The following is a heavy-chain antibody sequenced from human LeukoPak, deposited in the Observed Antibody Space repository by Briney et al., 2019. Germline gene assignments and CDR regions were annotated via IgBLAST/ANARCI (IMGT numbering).Heavy chain of an antibody. CDR3: ARVSYDILTYYFDY. CDR1: GFLFGSYS. V-gene: IGHV3-21*01. J-gene: IGHJ4*02. D-gene: IGHD3-9*01. Sequence: PGGSLRLSCAASGFLFGSYSVIWVRQAPGKGLEWVSSISSTSSYIFYADSLKGRFTISRDNAKNTLYLQMNSLRAEDTAVYYCARVSYDILTYYFDYWGQGTLVTVSS. CDR2: ISSTSSYI.